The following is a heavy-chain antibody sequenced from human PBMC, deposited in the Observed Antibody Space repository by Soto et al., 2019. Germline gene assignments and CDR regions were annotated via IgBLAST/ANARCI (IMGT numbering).Heavy chain of an antibody. V-gene: IGHV3-33*08. J-gene: IGHJ6*02. CDR3: ARADCTGAYCYSWPFNYGVDV. Sequence: GGSLRLSCTTSGFTFNTYGMHWVRQAPGKGLERVAIIWYDGSNKYYADSVKGRFTISRDNSRNTLYLQMNSLRAEDTVLYYCARADCTGAYCYSWPFNYGVDVWGQGTTVTVSS. CDR1: GFTFNTYG. D-gene: IGHD2-15*01. CDR2: IWYDGSNK.